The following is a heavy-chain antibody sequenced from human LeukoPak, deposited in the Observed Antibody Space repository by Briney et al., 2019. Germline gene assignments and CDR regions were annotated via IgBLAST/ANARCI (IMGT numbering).Heavy chain of an antibody. V-gene: IGHV4-39*01. CDR2: IYYSGST. J-gene: IGHJ5*02. CDR1: GGSISSSSYY. D-gene: IGHD3-3*01. Sequence: SETLSLTCTVSGGSISSSSYYWGWIRQPPGKGLEWIGSIYYSGSTYYNPSLKSRVTISVDTSKNQFSLKLSSVTAADTAVYYCARTKEWLFGSSWLDPWGQGTLVTVSS. CDR3: ARTKEWLFGSSWLDP.